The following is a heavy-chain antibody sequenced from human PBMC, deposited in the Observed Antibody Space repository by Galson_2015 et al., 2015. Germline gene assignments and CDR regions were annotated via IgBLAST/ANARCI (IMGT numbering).Heavy chain of an antibody. CDR1: GYTFSTHA. D-gene: IGHD2-2*02. V-gene: IGHV7-4-1*02. CDR3: ARDLWEVVPAAIGWFDP. CDR2: INTKTGHP. Sequence: SVKVSCKASGYTFSTHAMNWVRQAPGQGLEWMGWINTKTGHPTYAQGLTGRFVFSLDTSVSTAYLQISSLKAEDTAVYYCARDLWEVVPAAIGWFDPWGQGTLVTVFS. J-gene: IGHJ5*02.